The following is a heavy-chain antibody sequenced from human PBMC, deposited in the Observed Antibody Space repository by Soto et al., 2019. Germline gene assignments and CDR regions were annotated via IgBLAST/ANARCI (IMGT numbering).Heavy chain of an antibody. D-gene: IGHD3-9*01. CDR3: AAAPNYDILTLYYMDV. Sequence: ASVKVSCKASGFTFTSSAMQWVRQARGQRLEWIGWIVVGSGNTNYAQKFQGRVTITRDMSTSTAYMELSSLRSEDTAVYYCAAAPNYDILTLYYMDVWGKGTTVTVSS. V-gene: IGHV1-58*02. CDR1: GFTFTSSA. J-gene: IGHJ6*03. CDR2: IVVGSGNT.